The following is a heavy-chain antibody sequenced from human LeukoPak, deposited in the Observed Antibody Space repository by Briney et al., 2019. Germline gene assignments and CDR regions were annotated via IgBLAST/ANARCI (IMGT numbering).Heavy chain of an antibody. J-gene: IGHJ3*01. CDR1: GFTFSSYA. CDR3: AKEIIGSSSWYSPAFDV. V-gene: IGHV3-23*01. CDR2: LSGSGGST. D-gene: IGHD6-13*01. Sequence: PGASLRLSCAASGFTFSSYAMSWVRQAPGKGLEWVSALSGSGGSTYYADSVKGRFTISRDNSKNTLYLQMNSLRAEDTAVYYCAKEIIGSSSWYSPAFDVWGQGTMVTVSS.